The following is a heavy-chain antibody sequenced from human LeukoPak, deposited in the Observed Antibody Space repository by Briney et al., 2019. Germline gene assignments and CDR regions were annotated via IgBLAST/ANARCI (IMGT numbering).Heavy chain of an antibody. CDR2: IYHSGST. V-gene: IGHV4-38-2*01. Sequence: SETLSLTCAVSGYYISSGYYWGWIRQPPGKGLEWIGSIYHSGSTYYNPSLKSRVTISVDTSKNQFSLKLSSVTAADTAVYYCARHSHHVTYYDFWSGYYTEGFDYWGQGTLVTVSS. J-gene: IGHJ4*02. CDR3: ARHSHHVTYYDFWSGYYTEGFDY. CDR1: GYYISSGYY. D-gene: IGHD3-3*01.